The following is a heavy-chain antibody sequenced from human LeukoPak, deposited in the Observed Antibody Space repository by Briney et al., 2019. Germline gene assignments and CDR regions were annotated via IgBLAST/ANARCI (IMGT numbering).Heavy chain of an antibody. CDR2: INHSEST. CDR1: GESFSGYY. D-gene: IGHD6-6*01. CDR3: ARDAGQLEGYSDY. J-gene: IGHJ4*02. V-gene: IGHV4-34*01. Sequence: SETLSLTCAVHGESFSGYYWSWIRQPPGKGLEWIGEINHSESTNYNPSLKSRVTISVDRSKNQFSLKLSSVTAADTAVYYCARDAGQLEGYSDYWGQGTLVTVSS.